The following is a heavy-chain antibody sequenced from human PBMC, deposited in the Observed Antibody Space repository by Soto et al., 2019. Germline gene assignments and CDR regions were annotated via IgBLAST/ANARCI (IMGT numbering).Heavy chain of an antibody. V-gene: IGHV3-53*01. CDR2: IYSGGST. CDR1: GFTVSSNY. Sequence: GGSLRLSCAASGFTVSSNYMSWVRQAPGKGLEWVSVIYSGGSTYYADSVKGRFTISRDNSKNTLYLQMNSLRAEDTAVYYCARGDGYNPSFDYRGQGTLVTVSS. D-gene: IGHD5-12*01. CDR3: ARGDGYNPSFDY. J-gene: IGHJ4*02.